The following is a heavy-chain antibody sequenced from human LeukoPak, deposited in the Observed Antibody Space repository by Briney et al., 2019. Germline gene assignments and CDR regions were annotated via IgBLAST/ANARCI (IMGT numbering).Heavy chain of an antibody. CDR2: ISSSGSTI. CDR3: ARRRTTYYYDSSGYYLDY. V-gene: IGHV3-48*03. J-gene: IGHJ4*02. D-gene: IGHD3-22*01. Sequence: QSGGSLRLSCAASGFTFSGYEMNWVRQAPGKGLEWVSYISSSGSTIYYADSVKGRFTISRDNAKNSLYLQMNSLRAEDTAVYYCARRRTTYYYDSSGYYLDYWGQGTLVTVSS. CDR1: GFTFSGYE.